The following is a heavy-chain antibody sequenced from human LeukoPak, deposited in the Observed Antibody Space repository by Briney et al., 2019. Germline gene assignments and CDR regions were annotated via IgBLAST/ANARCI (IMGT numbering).Heavy chain of an antibody. Sequence: PGGSLRLSCTASGFTFSSYWMHWVRQAPGKGLVWVSRINSDGGSTSYADPVKGRFTISRDNAKNTLYLQMNSLRAEDTAVYYCARRIQGMAPYYFDYWGQGTLATASS. CDR2: INSDGGST. D-gene: IGHD5-24*01. V-gene: IGHV3-74*01. CDR3: ARRIQGMAPYYFDY. CDR1: GFTFSSYW. J-gene: IGHJ4*02.